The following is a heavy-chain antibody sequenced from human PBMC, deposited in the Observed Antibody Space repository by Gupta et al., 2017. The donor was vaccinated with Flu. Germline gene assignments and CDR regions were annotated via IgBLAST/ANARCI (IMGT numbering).Heavy chain of an antibody. CDR2: INPNSGGT. V-gene: IGHV1-2*06. CDR1: GYTFTAYY. Sequence: QVQLVQSGAEVKKPGASVKVSCKTSGYTFTAYYMLWVRQAPGQGLEWMGRINPNSGGTNYAQKFQGRVTVTRDTSISTAYMELSRLRSDDTAVYYCARDSGISAGVYDYWGQGTLVTVSS. D-gene: IGHD6-13*01. CDR3: ARDSGISAGVYDY. J-gene: IGHJ4*02.